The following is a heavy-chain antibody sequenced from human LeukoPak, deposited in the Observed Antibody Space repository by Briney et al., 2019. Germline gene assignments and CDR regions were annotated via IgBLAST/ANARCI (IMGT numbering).Heavy chain of an antibody. CDR1: GYTLTELS. CDR3: ATFGSRRPDGGVDY. J-gene: IGHJ4*02. CDR2: FDPEDGET. D-gene: IGHD3-16*01. Sequence: GASVKVSCKVSGYTLTELSMHWVRQAPGKGLEWMGGFDPEDGETIYAQKFQGRVTMTEDTSTDTAYMELSSLRSEDTAVYYCATFGSRRPDGGVDYWGQGTLVTVSS. V-gene: IGHV1-24*01.